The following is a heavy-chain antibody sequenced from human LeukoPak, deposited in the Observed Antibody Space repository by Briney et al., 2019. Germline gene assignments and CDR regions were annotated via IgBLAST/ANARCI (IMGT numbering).Heavy chain of an antibody. CDR1: GFTFCSYS. J-gene: IGHJ4*02. V-gene: IGHV3-21*01. Sequence: GGSLRLSCAASGFTFCSYSMNWVRQAPGKGLEWVSSISSSSSYIYYADSVKGRFTISRDNAKNSLYLQMNSLRAEDTAVYYCARGGLSTTDYWGQGTLVTVSS. D-gene: IGHD2-2*01. CDR3: ARGGLSTTDY. CDR2: ISSSSSYI.